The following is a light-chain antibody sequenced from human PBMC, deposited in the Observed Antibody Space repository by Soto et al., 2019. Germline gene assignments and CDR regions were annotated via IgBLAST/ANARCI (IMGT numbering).Light chain of an antibody. J-gene: IGKJ4*01. CDR2: GAS. CDR1: QSVSGN. Sequence: EIVMTQSPATLSVSPGERATLSCRASQSVSGNLAWYQQKPGQAPRLLIYGASTRATGIPARFSCSGSGTEFTLTLSSLQSEDFAVDYCQQYNNWPPVTFGGGTKVEIK. V-gene: IGKV3-15*01. CDR3: QQYNNWPPVT.